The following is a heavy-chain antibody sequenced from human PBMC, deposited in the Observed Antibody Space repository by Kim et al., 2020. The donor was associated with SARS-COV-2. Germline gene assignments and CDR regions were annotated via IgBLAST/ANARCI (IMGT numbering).Heavy chain of an antibody. D-gene: IGHD3-16*01. Sequence: SETLSLTCAVSGGSISSGGYSWSWIRQPPGKGLEWIGYIYHSGSTYYNPSLKSRVTISVDRSKNQFSLKLSSVTAADTAVYYCARAPRSRIMITFGGVEFDLWGRATLVTVSS. CDR2: IYHSGST. CDR3: ARAPRSRIMITFGGVEFDL. CDR1: GGSISSGGYS. J-gene: IGHJ2*01. V-gene: IGHV4-30-2*01.